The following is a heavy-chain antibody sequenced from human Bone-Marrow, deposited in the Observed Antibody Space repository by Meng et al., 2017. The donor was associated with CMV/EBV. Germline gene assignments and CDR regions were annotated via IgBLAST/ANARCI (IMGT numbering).Heavy chain of an antibody. V-gene: IGHV3-15*01. CDR3: TTDGITIFGVVIPRFDY. D-gene: IGHD3-3*01. Sequence: GESLKISCAASGFTFSNAWMSWVRQAPGKGLEWVGRIKSKTDGGTTDYAAPVKGRFTISRDDSKNTLYLQMNSLQTEDTAVYYCTTDGITIFGVVIPRFDYWGQGTLVTVSS. J-gene: IGHJ4*02. CDR1: GFTFSNAW. CDR2: IKSKTDGGTT.